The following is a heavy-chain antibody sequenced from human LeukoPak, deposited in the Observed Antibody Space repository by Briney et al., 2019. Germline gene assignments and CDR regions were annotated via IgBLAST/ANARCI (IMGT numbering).Heavy chain of an antibody. Sequence: GGSLRLSCAASGFTFSSYGMSWVRQAPGKGLEWVSAISGSGGSTYYADSVKGRFTISRDNSKNTLYLQMNSLRAEDTAVYYCATSMEYSSSWTFDYWGQGTLVTVSS. V-gene: IGHV3-23*01. CDR2: ISGSGGST. CDR3: ATSMEYSSSWTFDY. J-gene: IGHJ4*02. D-gene: IGHD6-13*01. CDR1: GFTFSSYG.